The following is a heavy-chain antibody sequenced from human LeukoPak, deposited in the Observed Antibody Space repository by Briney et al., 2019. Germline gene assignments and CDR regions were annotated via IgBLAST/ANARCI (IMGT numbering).Heavy chain of an antibody. V-gene: IGHV3-23*01. D-gene: IGHD6-19*01. CDR1: GPTFSTHA. J-gene: IGHJ4*02. CDR2: PTGSGATT. CDR3: ASNAYSSGRLSYFDS. Sequence: GSLRPSCAATGPTFSTHAMAWVSQAPGRGLERVSGPTGSGATTSYTDSVRDTFTISRDNSQNMLYLQMNSLRVEDTAVYFCASNAYSSGRLSYFDSWGQGTLVTVSS.